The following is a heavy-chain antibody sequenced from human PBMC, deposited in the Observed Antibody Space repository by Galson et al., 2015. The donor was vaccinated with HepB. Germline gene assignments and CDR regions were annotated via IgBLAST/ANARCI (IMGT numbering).Heavy chain of an antibody. CDR3: ARVPYYYESNGIDH. V-gene: IGHV1-3*01. D-gene: IGHD3-22*01. CDR2: INVGNGNT. Sequence: SVKVSCKASGYTFTKYAMHWVRQAPGQRLEWMGWINVGNGNTRYFQKLQDRVIINRDTSASTVYMELSSLRSEDTAVYYCARVPYYYESNGIDHWGQGTLVTVSS. CDR1: GYTFTKYA. J-gene: IGHJ4*02.